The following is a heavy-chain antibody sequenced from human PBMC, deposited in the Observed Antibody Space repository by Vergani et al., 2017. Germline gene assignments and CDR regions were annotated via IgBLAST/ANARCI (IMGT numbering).Heavy chain of an antibody. J-gene: IGHJ4*02. CDR3: AKRADYGDHGEYYFDY. D-gene: IGHD4-17*01. Sequence: EVQLLESGGGLVQPGGSLRLSCAASGFTFSSYAMSWVRQAPGKGLEWVSAISGSGGSTYYADSVKGRFTISRDNSKNTLYLQMNSLRAEDTAVYYCAKRADYGDHGEYYFDYWGQGTLVTVSS. CDR1: GFTFSSYA. V-gene: IGHV3-23*01. CDR2: ISGSGGST.